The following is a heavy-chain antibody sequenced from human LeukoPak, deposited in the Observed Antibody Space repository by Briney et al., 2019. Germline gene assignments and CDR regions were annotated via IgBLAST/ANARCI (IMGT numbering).Heavy chain of an antibody. J-gene: IGHJ4*02. V-gene: IGHV3-9*01. CDR1: GFTFDDYA. Sequence: PGRSLRLSCAASGFTFDDYAMHWVRQAPGKGREWVSGISWNSGSIGYADSVKGRFTISRDNAKNSLYLQMNSLRAEDTALYYCAKSSFVGAAIDYWGQGTLVTVSS. CDR2: ISWNSGSI. CDR3: AKSSFVGAAIDY. D-gene: IGHD1-26*01.